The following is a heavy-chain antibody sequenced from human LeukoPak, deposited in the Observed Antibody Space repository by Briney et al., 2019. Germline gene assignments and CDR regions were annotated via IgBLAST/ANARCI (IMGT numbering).Heavy chain of an antibody. CDR3: ATIVAAAARGFFDY. CDR2: IYHSGST. CDR1: GYSISSGYY. V-gene: IGHV4-38-2*02. J-gene: IGHJ4*02. D-gene: IGHD6-13*01. Sequence: PSETLSLTCTVSGYSISSGYYWGWIRQPPGKGLEWTGSIYHSGSTYYNPSLKSRVTISVDTSKNQFSLKLSSVTAADTAVYYCATIVAAAARGFFDYWVQGTLVTVSS.